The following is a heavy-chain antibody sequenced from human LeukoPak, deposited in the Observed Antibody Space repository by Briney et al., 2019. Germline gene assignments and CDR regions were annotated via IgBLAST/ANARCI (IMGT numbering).Heavy chain of an antibody. CDR3: GLGYCTNGVRQNWFDP. V-gene: IGHV1-69*05. J-gene: IGHJ5*02. Sequence: GASVKVSCKASGGTFSSYAISWVRQAPGQGLEWMGGIIPIFGTANYAQKFQGRVTITTDESTSTAYMELSSLRSEDTAVYYCGLGYCTNGVRQNWFDPWGQGTLVTVSS. CDR1: GGTFSSYA. D-gene: IGHD2-8*01. CDR2: IIPIFGTA.